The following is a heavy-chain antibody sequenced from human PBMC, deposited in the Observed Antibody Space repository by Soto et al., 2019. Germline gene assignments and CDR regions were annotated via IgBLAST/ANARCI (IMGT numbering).Heavy chain of an antibody. J-gene: IGHJ4*02. Sequence: NPSETLSLTCAVSGYSISTGFNWVCIRQPPGKGLEWIGSIYHSGSTYYNLSLKSRVTISADTSKNQISLKLISVTAADTALYYCARDWATGFYPFDSWGQGTRVTV. D-gene: IGHD1-1*01. V-gene: IGHV4-38-2*02. CDR3: ARDWATGFYPFDS. CDR2: IYHSGST. CDR1: GYSISTGFN.